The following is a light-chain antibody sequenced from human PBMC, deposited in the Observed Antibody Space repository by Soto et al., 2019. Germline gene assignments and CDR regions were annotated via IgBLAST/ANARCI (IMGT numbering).Light chain of an antibody. J-gene: IGKJ4*01. CDR1: QSVSSY. V-gene: IGKV3-11*01. CDR3: QQRSNWRLT. Sequence: EIVLTQSPATLSLSPGGRATLSCMASQSVSSYLAWYQQKPGQAPRLLIYDASNRATGIPARFSGSGSGTDFTLTISSLEPEDFAVYYCQQRSNWRLTFGGGTKVEIK. CDR2: DAS.